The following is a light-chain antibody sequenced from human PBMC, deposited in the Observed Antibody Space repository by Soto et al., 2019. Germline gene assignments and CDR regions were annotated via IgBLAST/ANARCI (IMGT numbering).Light chain of an antibody. V-gene: IGLV2-14*01. Sequence: QSALTQPASVSGSPGQSITISCTGTSIGVGGYNYVSWYQQHPGKAPKLMIYDVSNRPSGVSNRFSGSKSGNTASLTISGLQAEDEADYYCNSYTSSSTLVVFGGGTQLTVL. CDR1: SIGVGGYNY. CDR3: NSYTSSSTLVV. J-gene: IGLJ2*01. CDR2: DVS.